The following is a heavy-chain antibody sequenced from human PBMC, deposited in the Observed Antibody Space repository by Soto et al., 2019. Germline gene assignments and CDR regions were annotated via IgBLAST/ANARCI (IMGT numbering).Heavy chain of an antibody. CDR2: ISAYNGNT. J-gene: IGHJ5*02. D-gene: IGHD3-9*01. V-gene: IGHV1-18*01. CDR1: GYTFTSYG. CDR3: ARDDYDILTGYWGTFDP. Sequence: GASVKVSCKASGYTFTSYGISWVRQAPGQGLEWMGWISAYNGNTNYAQKLQGRVTMTTDTSTSTAYMELRSLRSDDTAVYYCARDDYDILTGYWGTFDPWGQGTLVTVSS.